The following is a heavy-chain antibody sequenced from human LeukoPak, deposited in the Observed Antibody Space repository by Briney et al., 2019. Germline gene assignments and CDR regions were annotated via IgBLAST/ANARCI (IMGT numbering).Heavy chain of an antibody. Sequence: GGSLGLSCAASGFTFSSYAMSWVRQAPGKGLEWVSAISGSGDITYLADSVKGRFTISRDNSKNTLYLQMNSLRTEDTAVYYCATGYERGGLGPGDGYNFAFWGQGTLVTVSS. V-gene: IGHV3-23*01. CDR2: ISGSGDIT. CDR3: ATGYERGGLGPGDGYNFAF. D-gene: IGHD5-24*01. J-gene: IGHJ4*02. CDR1: GFTFSSYA.